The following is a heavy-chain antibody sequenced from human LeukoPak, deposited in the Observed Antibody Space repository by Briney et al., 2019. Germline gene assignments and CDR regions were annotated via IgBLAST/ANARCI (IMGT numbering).Heavy chain of an antibody. CDR3: ARGWGSGSFYAEPYFDY. CDR1: GFTVSSNY. Sequence: QSGGSLRLSCAASGFTVSSNYMGWVRQAPGKGLEWVSVIYSGGSTDYADSVKGRFTISRDNSKNTLYLQMNSLRAEDTAVYYCARGWGSGSFYAEPYFDYWGQGTLVTVSS. V-gene: IGHV3-53*01. D-gene: IGHD3-10*01. J-gene: IGHJ4*02. CDR2: IYSGGST.